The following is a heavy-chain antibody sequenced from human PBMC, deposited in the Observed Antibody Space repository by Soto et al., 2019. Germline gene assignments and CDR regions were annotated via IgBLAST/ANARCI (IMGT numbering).Heavy chain of an antibody. CDR1: GFTFRSYW. CDR3: AREEGATVANNWFDS. Sequence: EVQVVESGGGLVQPGGSLRVSCVGSGFTFRSYWMSWVRQAPGKGLEWVANIRPDGSEKYYVDSVKGRFTISRDNAKNSLYLQMSSLRTEDTAVYYCAREEGATVANNWFDSWGQGARVTVSS. V-gene: IGHV3-7*03. D-gene: IGHD4-17*01. CDR2: IRPDGSEK. J-gene: IGHJ5*01.